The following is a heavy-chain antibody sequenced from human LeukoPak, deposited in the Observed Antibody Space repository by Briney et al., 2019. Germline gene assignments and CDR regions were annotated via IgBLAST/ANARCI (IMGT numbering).Heavy chain of an antibody. J-gene: IGHJ4*02. V-gene: IGHV3-43*02. CDR2: ITGDGGRT. Sequence: GGSLRLSCEASGFTFDDYAMHWVRQAPGKGLEWVSLITGDGGRTYFADSVKGRFTTSRDNRKNSLYLQMNSLRTDDTALYYCAREGPIAVAGYFDYWGQATLVTVSS. CDR1: GFTFDDYA. D-gene: IGHD6-19*01. CDR3: AREGPIAVAGYFDY.